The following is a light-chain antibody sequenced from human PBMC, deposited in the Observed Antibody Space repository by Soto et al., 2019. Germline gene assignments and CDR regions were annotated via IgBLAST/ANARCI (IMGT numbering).Light chain of an antibody. Sequence: QAVVTQPPSVSGAPGQGVTIFCTGSSSNIGAGYDVHWYQQFPGTAPKLLISGNTNRPSGVPDRFSGSKSATSASLAITGLQAEDEADYYCQSYDNTLGVVFGGGTKLTVL. V-gene: IGLV1-40*01. CDR3: QSYDNTLGVV. CDR1: SSNIGAGYD. J-gene: IGLJ2*01. CDR2: GNT.